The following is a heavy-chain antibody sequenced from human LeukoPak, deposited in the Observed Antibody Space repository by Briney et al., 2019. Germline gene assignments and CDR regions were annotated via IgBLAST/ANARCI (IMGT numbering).Heavy chain of an antibody. CDR3: ARDLSFSGYYDSSGFFGYYFDY. J-gene: IGHJ4*02. CDR2: IWYDGSNK. CDR1: GFIFSSYG. D-gene: IGHD3-22*01. V-gene: IGHV3-30*19. Sequence: GGSLRLSCAASGFIFSSYGMHWVRQAPGKGLEWVAVIWYDGSNKYYADSVKGRFTISRDNSKNTLYLQMNSLRAEDTAVYYCARDLSFSGYYDSSGFFGYYFDYWGQGTLVTVSS.